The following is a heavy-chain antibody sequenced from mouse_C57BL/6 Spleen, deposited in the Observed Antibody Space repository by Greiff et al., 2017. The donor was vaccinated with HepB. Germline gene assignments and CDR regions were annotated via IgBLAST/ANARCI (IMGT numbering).Heavy chain of an antibody. V-gene: IGHV5-6*01. CDR1: GFTFSSYG. J-gene: IGHJ1*03. CDR3: ARPLYGSRHWYFDV. CDR2: ISSGGSYT. D-gene: IGHD1-1*01. Sequence: EVQLVESGGDLVKPGGSLKLSCAASGFTFSSYGMSWVRQTPDKRLEWVATISSGGSYTYYPDSVKGRFTISRDNAKNTLYLQMSSLKSEDTAMYYCARPLYGSRHWYFDVWGTGTTVTVSS.